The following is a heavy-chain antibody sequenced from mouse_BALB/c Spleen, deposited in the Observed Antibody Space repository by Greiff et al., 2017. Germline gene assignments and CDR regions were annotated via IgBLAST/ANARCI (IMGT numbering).Heavy chain of an antibody. CDR3: ARVHYDGYYAMDY. D-gene: IGHD1-2*01. CDR2: INPSTGYT. J-gene: IGHJ4*01. Sequence: QVQLKESGAELAKPGASVKMSCKASGYTFTSYWMHWVKQRPGQGLEWIGYINPSTGYTEYNQKFKDKATLTADKSSSTAYMQLSSLTSEDSAVYYCARVHYDGYYAMDYWGQGTSVTVSS. V-gene: IGHV1-7*01. CDR1: GYTFTSYW.